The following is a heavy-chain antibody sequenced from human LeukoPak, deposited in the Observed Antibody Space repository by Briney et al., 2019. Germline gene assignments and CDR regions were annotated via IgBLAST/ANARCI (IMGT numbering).Heavy chain of an antibody. V-gene: IGHV4-39*07. D-gene: IGHD3-3*01. CDR1: GGSISSSSYY. CDR2: IYYSGST. Sequence: SETLSLTCTVSGGSISSSSYYWGWIRQPPGKGLEWIGSIYYSGSTYYNPSLKSRVTISVDTSKNQFSLKLSSVTAADTAVYYCAISQDRYYDFWSGFSDYYYYGMDVWGQGTTVTVSS. CDR3: AISQDRYYDFWSGFSDYYYYGMDV. J-gene: IGHJ6*02.